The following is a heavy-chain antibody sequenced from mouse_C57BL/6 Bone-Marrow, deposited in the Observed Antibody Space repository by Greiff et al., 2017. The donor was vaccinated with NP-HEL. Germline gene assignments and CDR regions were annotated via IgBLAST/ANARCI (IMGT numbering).Heavy chain of an antibody. D-gene: IGHD1-1*01. J-gene: IGHJ4*01. Sequence: VQLQQPGAELVRPGASVKLSCTVSGFNIKDDYMHWVKQRPEQGLEWIGWIDPENGDTEYASKFQGKATITADTSSNTAYLQLSSLTSEDTAVYYCTTGGSSPDAMDYWGQGTSVTVSS. CDR2: IDPENGDT. V-gene: IGHV14-4*01. CDR3: TTGGSSPDAMDY. CDR1: GFNIKDDY.